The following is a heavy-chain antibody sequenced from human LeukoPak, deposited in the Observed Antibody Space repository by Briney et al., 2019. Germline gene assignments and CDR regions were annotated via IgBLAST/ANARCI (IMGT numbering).Heavy chain of an antibody. CDR1: GGSISSYY. V-gene: IGHV4-4*07. Sequence: SETLSLTRTVSGGSISSYYWTWIRQPPGKGLECIGRIYPSGSTNYNPSLKSRVTMSRDTSNNQFSLKLSSVTAADTAGYYCAREYRTTVTTNWFDLWGQGTLVTVSS. D-gene: IGHD4-17*01. CDR3: AREYRTTVTTNWFDL. J-gene: IGHJ5*02. CDR2: IYPSGST.